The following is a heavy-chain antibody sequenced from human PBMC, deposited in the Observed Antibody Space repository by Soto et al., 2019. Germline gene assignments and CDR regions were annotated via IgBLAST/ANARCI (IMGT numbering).Heavy chain of an antibody. V-gene: IGHV3-21*01. J-gene: IGHJ4*02. CDR3: ARGFLPGERAPHDY. CDR1: GFTFSDHD. Sequence: PGGSLRLSCAGSGFTFSDHDMNWVRQAPGKGLEWVSSISGRSRFIYYTDSVEGRFTISRDNAKNSLSLQMNRLRAEDTAVYYCARGFLPGERAPHDYWGQGTLVTVSS. CDR2: ISGRSRFI.